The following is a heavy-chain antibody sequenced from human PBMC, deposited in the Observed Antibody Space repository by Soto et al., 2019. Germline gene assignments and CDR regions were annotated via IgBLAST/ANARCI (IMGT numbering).Heavy chain of an antibody. D-gene: IGHD3-10*01. CDR1: GGSFSGYY. V-gene: IGHV4-34*01. CDR2: INHSGST. CDR3: ARRFYGSGSYYSYYYYGMDV. Sequence: NPSETLSLTCAVYGGSFSGYYWSWIRQPPGKGLEWIGEINHSGSTNYNPSLKSRVTISVDTSKNQFSLKLSSVTAADTAVYYCARRFYGSGSYYSYYYYGMDVWGQGTRSPSP. J-gene: IGHJ6*02.